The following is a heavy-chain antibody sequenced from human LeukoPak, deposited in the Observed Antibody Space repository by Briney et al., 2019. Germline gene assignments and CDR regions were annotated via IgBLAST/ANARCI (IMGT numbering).Heavy chain of an antibody. Sequence: RPGGSLRLSCAASGFTFSSYWMSWVRQAPGKGLEWIGEINHSGSTNYNPSLKSRVTISVDTSKNQFSLKLSSVTAADTAVYYCARGRRAAAGRHPFDYWGQGTLVTVSS. CDR2: INHSGST. J-gene: IGHJ4*02. CDR1: GFTFSSYW. CDR3: ARGRRAAAGRHPFDY. V-gene: IGHV4-34*01. D-gene: IGHD6-13*01.